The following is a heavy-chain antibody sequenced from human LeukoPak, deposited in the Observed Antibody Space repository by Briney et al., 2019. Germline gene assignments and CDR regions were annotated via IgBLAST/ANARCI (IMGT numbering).Heavy chain of an antibody. J-gene: IGHJ4*02. CDR3: ARQRIAARPFGTPIDY. CDR1: GYSFTSYW. V-gene: IGHV5-51*01. D-gene: IGHD6-6*01. Sequence: PGESLSISCKGSGYSFTSYWTGWVRQMPGKGLEWMGIIYPGDSDTRYSPSFQGQVTISADKSISTAYLQWSSLKASDTAMYYCARQRIAARPFGTPIDYWGQGTLVTVSS. CDR2: IYPGDSDT.